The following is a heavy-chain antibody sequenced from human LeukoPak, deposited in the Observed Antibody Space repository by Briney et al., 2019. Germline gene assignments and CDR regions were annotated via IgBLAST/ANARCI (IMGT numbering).Heavy chain of an antibody. CDR1: GFTFSSYW. CDR2: INSDGTST. D-gene: IGHD2-15*01. Sequence: GGSLRLSCAASGFTFSSYWMHWVRQAPGKGLVWVSRINSDGTSTTYADSVTGRFTISRDNAKNTLYLQMNSLRAEDTAVYYCARIRLYCSGGSCYFYYFDSWGQGTLVTVSS. V-gene: IGHV3-74*01. CDR3: ARIRLYCSGGSCYFYYFDS. J-gene: IGHJ4*02.